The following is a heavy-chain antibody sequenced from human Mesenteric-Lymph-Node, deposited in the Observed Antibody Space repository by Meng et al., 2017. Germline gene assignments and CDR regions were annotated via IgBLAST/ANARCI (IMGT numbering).Heavy chain of an antibody. CDR1: GYTFTSYA. Sequence: QVKLVQSGAEVKKPGSSVKVSCKASGYTFTSYAMHWVRQAPGQRLEWMGWINAGNGNTKYSQKFQGRVTITRDTSASTAYMELSSLRSEDTAVYYCARCLREQWLVLDYWGQGTLVTVSS. CDR2: INAGNGNT. V-gene: IGHV1-3*01. D-gene: IGHD6-19*01. J-gene: IGHJ4*02. CDR3: ARCLREQWLVLDY.